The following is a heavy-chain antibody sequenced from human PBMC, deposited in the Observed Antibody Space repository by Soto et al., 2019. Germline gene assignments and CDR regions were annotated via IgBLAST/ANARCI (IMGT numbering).Heavy chain of an antibody. CDR2: ISSSSSYI. Sequence: GGSLRLSCAASGFTFSSYSMSWVRQAPGKGLEWVSSISSSSSYIYYADSVKGRFTISRDNAKNSLYLQMNSLRAEDTAVYYCARDQPKLELLQGPVKFDPWGQGTLVTVSS. CDR1: GFTFSSYS. D-gene: IGHD1-7*01. V-gene: IGHV3-21*01. J-gene: IGHJ5*02. CDR3: ARDQPKLELLQGPVKFDP.